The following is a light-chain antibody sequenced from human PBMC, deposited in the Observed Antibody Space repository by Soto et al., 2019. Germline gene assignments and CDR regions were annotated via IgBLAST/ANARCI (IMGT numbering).Light chain of an antibody. V-gene: IGLV1-44*01. CDR3: GSWGDSLNSFYV. CDR1: NSNIGSNT. CDR2: SNS. J-gene: IGLJ1*01. Sequence: QSALNSPTSAAGTPGQRVTLPCFGNNSNIGSNTVNWYQHLPGAAPRLLIYSNSQRPSGVPDRFSGSKSGTSASLAISGLRSDDEADYYCGSWGDSLNSFYVFGTGTKVTVL.